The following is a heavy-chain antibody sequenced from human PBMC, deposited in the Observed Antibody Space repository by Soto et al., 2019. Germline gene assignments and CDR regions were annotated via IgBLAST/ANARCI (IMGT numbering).Heavy chain of an antibody. CDR3: ARDDCSGGSCYFPYYYYYGMDV. CDR2: ISAYNGNT. CDR1: GYTFTSYG. J-gene: IGHJ6*02. D-gene: IGHD2-15*01. Sequence: QVQLVQSGAEVKKPGASVKVSCKASGYTFTSYGISWVRQAPGQGLEWMGWISAYNGNTNYAQKLQGRVTMTTDTSTSTAYMELRSLRSDDTAVYYCARDDCSGGSCYFPYYYYYGMDVWGQGTTVTVSS. V-gene: IGHV1-18*01.